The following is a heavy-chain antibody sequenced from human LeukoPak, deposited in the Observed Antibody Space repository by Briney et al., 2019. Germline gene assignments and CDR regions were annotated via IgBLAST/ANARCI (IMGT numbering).Heavy chain of an antibody. Sequence: GASVKVSCKASGYTFTSYDINWVRQATGHGLEWMGWMNPNSGNTGYAQKFQGRVTMTRNTSISTAYVELSSLRSGDTAVYYCARTYYDILTGYYYFDYWGQGTLVTVSS. D-gene: IGHD3-9*01. CDR3: ARTYYDILTGYYYFDY. CDR1: GYTFTSYD. CDR2: MNPNSGNT. V-gene: IGHV1-8*01. J-gene: IGHJ4*02.